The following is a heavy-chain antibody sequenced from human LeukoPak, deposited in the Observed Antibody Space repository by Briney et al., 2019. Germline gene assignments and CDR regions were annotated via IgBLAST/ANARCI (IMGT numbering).Heavy chain of an antibody. Sequence: PGGSLRLSCAASGFTFSNYWMSWVRQAPGKGLEWVANIKQDGSEKYYLDSVEGRFTISRDNAKNSLYLQMNSLRGEDTAVYYCARDRYGDYGYYYYYYGMDVWGQGTTVTVSS. V-gene: IGHV3-7*01. CDR2: IKQDGSEK. J-gene: IGHJ6*02. CDR3: ARDRYGDYGYYYYYYGMDV. D-gene: IGHD4-17*01. CDR1: GFTFSNYW.